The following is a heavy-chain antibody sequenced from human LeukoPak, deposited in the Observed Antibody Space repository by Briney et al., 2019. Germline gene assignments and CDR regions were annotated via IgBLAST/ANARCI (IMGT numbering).Heavy chain of an antibody. Sequence: SETLSLTCTVSGGSISSYYWSWIRQPPGKGLEWIGYIYYSGSTNYNPSLKSRVTISVDTSKNQFSLKLSSVTAADMAVYYCARQGATTTYYYYYGMDVWGQGTTVTVSS. V-gene: IGHV4-59*08. D-gene: IGHD1-26*01. J-gene: IGHJ6*02. CDR1: GGSISSYY. CDR2: IYYSGST. CDR3: ARQGATTTYYYYYGMDV.